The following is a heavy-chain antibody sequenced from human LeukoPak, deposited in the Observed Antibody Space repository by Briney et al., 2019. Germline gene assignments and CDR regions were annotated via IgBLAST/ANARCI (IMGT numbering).Heavy chain of an antibody. Sequence: PSETLSLTCAVYGGSFSGYYWSWIRQPPGKGLEWIGEINHSGTTNYNPSLKSRVTISVDTSKNQFSLKLSSVTAADTAVYYCARSRGYSYGTTFLDYWGQGTLVTVSS. J-gene: IGHJ4*02. CDR1: GGSFSGYY. CDR3: ARSRGYSYGTTFLDY. D-gene: IGHD5-18*01. V-gene: IGHV4-34*01. CDR2: INHSGTT.